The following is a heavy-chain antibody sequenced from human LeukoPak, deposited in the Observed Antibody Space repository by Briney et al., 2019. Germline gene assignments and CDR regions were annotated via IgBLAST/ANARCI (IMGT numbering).Heavy chain of an antibody. J-gene: IGHJ4*02. CDR2: INGDGSGT. V-gene: IGHV3-74*01. Sequence: GGSLRLSCTASGFTFTSHWMHWVRQVPGKGLVWVSRINGDGSGTNHADSVKGRFTISRDNAKNTLYLQMNSLRAEDTAMYYCARQGSEIDYWGQGTLVTVSS. CDR3: ARQGSEIDY. CDR1: GFTFTSHW.